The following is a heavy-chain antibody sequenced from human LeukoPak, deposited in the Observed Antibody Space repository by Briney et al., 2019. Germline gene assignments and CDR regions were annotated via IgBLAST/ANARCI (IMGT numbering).Heavy chain of an antibody. J-gene: IGHJ4*02. CDR3: ARAGSSGWYVDY. CDR1: GGSFSGYY. Sequence: SETLSLTCAVYGGSFSGYYWSWIRQPAGKGLEWIGRIYTSGSTNYNPSLKSRVTISVDTSKNQFSLKLSSVTAADTAVYYCARAGSSGWYVDYWGQGTLVTVSS. CDR2: IYTSGST. D-gene: IGHD6-19*01. V-gene: IGHV4-59*10.